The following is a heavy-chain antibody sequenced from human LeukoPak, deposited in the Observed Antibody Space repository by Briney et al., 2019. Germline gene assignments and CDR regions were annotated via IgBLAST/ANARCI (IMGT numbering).Heavy chain of an antibody. D-gene: IGHD3-9*01. Sequence: GGSLRLSCAASGFTVSSNYMSWVRQAPGKGLEWVSVIYSGGSTYYADSVKGRFTISRDNSKNTLYLQMNSLRAGDTAVYYCARDQGYYDILTGYYKYYFDYWGQGTLVTVSS. V-gene: IGHV3-66*02. CDR3: ARDQGYYDILTGYYKYYFDY. J-gene: IGHJ4*02. CDR2: IYSGGST. CDR1: GFTVSSNY.